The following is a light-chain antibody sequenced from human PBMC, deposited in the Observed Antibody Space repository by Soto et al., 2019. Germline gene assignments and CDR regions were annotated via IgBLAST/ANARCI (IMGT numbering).Light chain of an antibody. CDR3: QQYNKWPIT. CDR1: QSVSSD. CDR2: GTS. Sequence: EIVVTQFPATLFVSPGERATLSCRASQSVSSDFAWYQQKPGQPPRLLIYGTSTRATGISGRFSGSGSGTEFTLTISSLQSEDFAVYYCQQYNKWPITFGQGTRLEIK. J-gene: IGKJ5*01. V-gene: IGKV3-15*01.